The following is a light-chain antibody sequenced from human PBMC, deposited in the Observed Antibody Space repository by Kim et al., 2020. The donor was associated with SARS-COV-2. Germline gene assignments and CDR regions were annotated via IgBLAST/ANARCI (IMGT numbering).Light chain of an antibody. CDR1: SSDVGGYNH. CDR3: SSYTSSSTYV. Sequence: GPSITISCTGTSSDVGGYNHVSWYQQHPGKAPQLMIYDGIKRPSGVSNRFSGSKSGNTASLTISGLQAEDEADYYCSSYTSSSTYVFGTGTKVTVL. J-gene: IGLJ1*01. CDR2: DGI. V-gene: IGLV2-14*04.